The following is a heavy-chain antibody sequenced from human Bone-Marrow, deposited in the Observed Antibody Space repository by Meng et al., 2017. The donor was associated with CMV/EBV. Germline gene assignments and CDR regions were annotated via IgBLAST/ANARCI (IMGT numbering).Heavy chain of an antibody. D-gene: IGHD3-16*01. CDR3: ASLPRPRFYYYYGMHV. CDR1: GGTFSSYA. J-gene: IGHJ6*02. CDR2: IIPIFGTA. Sequence: SVKVSCKASGGTFSSYAISWVRQAPGQGLEWMGGIIPIFGTANYAQKFQGRVTITTDESTSTSYMELSCLRSEDTAVYYCASLPRPRFYYYYGMHVWGQGTTVTVSS. V-gene: IGHV1-69*05.